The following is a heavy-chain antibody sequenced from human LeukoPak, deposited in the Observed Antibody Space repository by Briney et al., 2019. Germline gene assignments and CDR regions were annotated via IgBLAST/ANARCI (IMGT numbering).Heavy chain of an antibody. V-gene: IGHV3-66*02. J-gene: IGHJ4*02. Sequence: PGGSLRLSCAASGFTVSSNYMSWVHQAPGKGLEWVSVIYSGGSTYYADSVKGRFTISRDNSKNTLYLQMNSLRAEDTAVYYCAKDTYYYDSSGALDYWGQGTLVTVSS. CDR1: GFTVSSNY. D-gene: IGHD3-22*01. CDR3: AKDTYYYDSSGALDY. CDR2: IYSGGST.